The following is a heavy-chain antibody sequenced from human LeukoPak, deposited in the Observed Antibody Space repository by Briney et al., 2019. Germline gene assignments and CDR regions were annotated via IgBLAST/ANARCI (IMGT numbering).Heavy chain of an antibody. D-gene: IGHD1-26*01. CDR1: GFTFMNYA. CDR3: AKGSTSSGSLVDY. Sequence: GGSLRLSCAASGFTFMNYAVTWVRQAPGKGLEWVSVINDSGGSTYYADSVKGRFTISRGNSKNTLYLQMNSLRSDDTAVYYCAKGSTSSGSLVDYWGQGTLVTVSS. J-gene: IGHJ4*02. V-gene: IGHV3-23*01. CDR2: INDSGGST.